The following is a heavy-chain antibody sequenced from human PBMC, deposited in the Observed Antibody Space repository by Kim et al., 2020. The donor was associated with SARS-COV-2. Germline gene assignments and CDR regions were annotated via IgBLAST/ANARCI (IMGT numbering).Heavy chain of an antibody. CDR1: GGSISSYY. D-gene: IGHD3-3*01. J-gene: IGHJ6*02. CDR2: IYYSGST. CDR3: ARDGHYDFWSGRPYYYYGMDV. Sequence: SETLSLTCTVSGGSISSYYWSWIRQPPGKGLEWIGYIYYSGSTNYNPSLKSRVTISVDTSKNQFSLKLSSVTAADTAVYYCARDGHYDFWSGRPYYYYGMDVWGQGTTGTVSS. V-gene: IGHV4-59*01.